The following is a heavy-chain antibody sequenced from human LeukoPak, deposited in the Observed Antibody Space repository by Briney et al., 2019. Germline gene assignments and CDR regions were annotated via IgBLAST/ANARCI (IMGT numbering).Heavy chain of an antibody. V-gene: IGHV1-8*01. CDR3: TRGFNGEDS. CDR2: MKPSSGDT. D-gene: IGHD3-10*01. Sequence: ASVKVSCKASGYTFTSYDINWVRQATEQGLEWMGWMKPSSGDTGYTQKFQGRVTMTRDTSISTAYMELSSLRSEDTAVYYCTRGFNGEDSWGQGTLVTVSS. CDR1: GYTFTSYD. J-gene: IGHJ4*02.